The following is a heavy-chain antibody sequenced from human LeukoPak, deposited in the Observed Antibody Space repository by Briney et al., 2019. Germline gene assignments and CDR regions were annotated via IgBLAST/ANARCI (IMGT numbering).Heavy chain of an antibody. Sequence: GGSLRLSCAASGFTFSSYSMNWVRQAPGKGLEWVSYISSSSSTIYYADSVKGRFTISRDNAKNLLYLQMNSLRDEDTAVYYCAASSSWTPRLFDYWGQGTLVTVSS. J-gene: IGHJ4*02. CDR1: GFTFSSYS. D-gene: IGHD6-13*01. CDR2: ISSSSSTI. V-gene: IGHV3-48*02. CDR3: AASSSWTPRLFDY.